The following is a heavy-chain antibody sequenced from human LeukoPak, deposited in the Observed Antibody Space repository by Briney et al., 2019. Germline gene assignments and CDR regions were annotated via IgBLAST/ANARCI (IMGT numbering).Heavy chain of an antibody. J-gene: IGHJ6*03. CDR3: ARRVGSSWYPAKYYYYYYMDV. D-gene: IGHD6-13*01. Sequence: SETLSLTCTVSGGSISSYYWSWIRQPPGKGLEWIGYIFYSGSTNYNPSLKSRVTILVDTSKNQFSLKLNSVTAADTAVYYCARRVGSSWYPAKYYYYYYMDVWGKGTTVTVSS. V-gene: IGHV4-59*01. CDR1: GGSISSYY. CDR2: IFYSGST.